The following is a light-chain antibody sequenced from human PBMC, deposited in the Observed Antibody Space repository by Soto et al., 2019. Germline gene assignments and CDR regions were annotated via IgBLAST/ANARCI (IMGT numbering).Light chain of an antibody. CDR2: AAS. CDR1: QGISSY. J-gene: IGKJ3*01. CDR3: QQYYSYPFP. V-gene: IGKV1-8*01. Sequence: AIRMTQYPSSLSASTGDRVTITCRASQGISSYLAWYQQKPGKAPKLLIYAASTLQSGVPSRFSGSGSGTDFTLTISCLQSEDFATYYCQQYYSYPFPFGPGTKVDIK.